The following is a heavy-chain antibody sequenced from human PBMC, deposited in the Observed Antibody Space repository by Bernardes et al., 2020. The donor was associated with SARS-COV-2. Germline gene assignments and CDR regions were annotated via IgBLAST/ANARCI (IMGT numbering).Heavy chain of an antibody. Sequence: GGSLRLSCAASGFTFSSYCMNWVRQAPGKGLEWVSYISSSGSTKYYAASVKGQFTISRDNAKNSLYLQMNSLRAEDTAVYYCARDDYVWGSYRYTLLNWFDPWGQGTLVTVSS. V-gene: IGHV3-48*01. CDR2: ISSSGSTK. CDR1: GFTFSSYC. D-gene: IGHD3-16*02. CDR3: ARDDYVWGSYRYTLLNWFDP. J-gene: IGHJ5*02.